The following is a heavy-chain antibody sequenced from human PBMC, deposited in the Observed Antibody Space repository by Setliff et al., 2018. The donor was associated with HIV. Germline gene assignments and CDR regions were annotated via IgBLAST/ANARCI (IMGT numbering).Heavy chain of an antibody. V-gene: IGHV4-39*01. J-gene: IGHJ4*02. Sequence: SETLSLTCIVSGGSFSSSIYYWGWIRQPPGKGLEWIGSLFYSGSTYYNPSLKGRVTISVDTSKNQFSLKLSSVTAADTAVYYCARATGDSGYPRFFDSWGRGTLVTVSS. CDR3: ARATGDSGYPRFFDS. CDR1: GGSFSSSIYY. D-gene: IGHD3-22*01. CDR2: LFYSGST.